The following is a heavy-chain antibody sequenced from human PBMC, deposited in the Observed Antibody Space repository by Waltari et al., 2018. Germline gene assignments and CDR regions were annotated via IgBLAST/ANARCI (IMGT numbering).Heavy chain of an antibody. V-gene: IGHV4-39*01. Sequence: QLQLQESGPGLVKPSETLSLTCTVSGGSISSSSYYWGWIRQPPGKGLEWMGSIYYSGSTYYNPSLKSRVTISVDTSKNQFSLKLSSVTAADTAVYYCARLPGYYFDYWGQGTLVTVSS. J-gene: IGHJ4*02. CDR1: GGSISSSSYY. CDR3: ARLPGYYFDY. CDR2: IYYSGST.